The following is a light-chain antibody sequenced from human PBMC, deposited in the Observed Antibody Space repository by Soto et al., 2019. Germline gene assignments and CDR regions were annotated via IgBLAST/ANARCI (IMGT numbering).Light chain of an antibody. CDR1: QSISSY. V-gene: IGKV1-39*01. CDR3: QQSYSGPLT. J-gene: IGKJ4*01. CDR2: AAS. Sequence: DIQMTQSPSALSASVGDIVTITCRASQSISSYLNWYQQKPGKAPKVLIYAASSLQSGVPSRFSGIGSGTDFTLSISSLQPEDFATYYCQQSYSGPLTFGGGTKVEIK.